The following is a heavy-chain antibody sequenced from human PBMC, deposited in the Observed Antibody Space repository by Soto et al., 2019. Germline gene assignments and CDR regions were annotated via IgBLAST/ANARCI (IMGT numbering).Heavy chain of an antibody. CDR2: IYYTGST. CDR1: GGSISSGGYY. CDR3: ARRRMKPSLS. V-gene: IGHV4-31*03. Sequence: SETLSLTCTVSGGSISSGGYYWTWIRQHPGKGLEWIGYIYYTGSTYYNPSLKSRVTISVDTSENHFSLNLSSVTAADTAVYYWARRRMKPSLSWGQGTLVTLSS. J-gene: IGHJ5*02.